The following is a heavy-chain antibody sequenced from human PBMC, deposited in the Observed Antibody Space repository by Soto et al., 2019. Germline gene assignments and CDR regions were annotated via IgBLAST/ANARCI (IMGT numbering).Heavy chain of an antibody. CDR2: IIPIFGTA. J-gene: IGHJ6*02. CDR3: ARDIVGATGYYYYGMDV. CDR1: GGTFSSYA. D-gene: IGHD1-26*01. V-gene: IGHV1-69*13. Sequence: SVKVSCKASGGTFSSYAISWVRQAPGQGLEWMGGIIPIFGTANYAQKFQGRVTITADESTSTAYMELSSLRSEDTAVYYCARDIVGATGYYYYGMDVWGQGTTVTVS.